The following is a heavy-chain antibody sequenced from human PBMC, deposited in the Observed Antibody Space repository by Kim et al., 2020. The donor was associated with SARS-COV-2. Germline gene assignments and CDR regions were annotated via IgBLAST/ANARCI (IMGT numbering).Heavy chain of an antibody. CDR1: GSGFTFTNYA. CDR3: VSGEVGSSSYYYGVDV. D-gene: IGHD3-16*01. Sequence: GGSLRLSCAASGSGFTFTNYAMSWVRQAPGKGLEWVSAISGSGGRTFYADSVKGRFTISRDNSKNTLYLQMNSLRAEDTAVYYCVSGEVGSSSYYYGVDV. CDR2: ISGSGGRT. J-gene: IGHJ6*01. V-gene: IGHV3-23*01.